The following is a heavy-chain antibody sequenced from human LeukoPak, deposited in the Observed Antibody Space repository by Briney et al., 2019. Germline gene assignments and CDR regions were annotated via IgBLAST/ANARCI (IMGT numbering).Heavy chain of an antibody. D-gene: IGHD3-10*01. CDR2: INPNSGGT. Sequence: ASVKVSCKASGYTFTGYYMHWVRQAPGQGLEWIGWINPNSGGTNYAQKFQGRVTMTRDTSISTAYMELSRLRAEDTAVYYCAKDPMVRGANWFDPWGQGTLVTVSS. CDR3: AKDPMVRGANWFDP. V-gene: IGHV1-2*02. CDR1: GYTFTGYY. J-gene: IGHJ5*02.